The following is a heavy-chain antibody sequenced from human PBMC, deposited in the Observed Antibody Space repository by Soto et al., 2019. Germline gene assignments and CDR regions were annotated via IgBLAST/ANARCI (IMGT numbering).Heavy chain of an antibody. D-gene: IGHD3-3*01. CDR2: IYHSGST. J-gene: IGHJ6*02. V-gene: IGHV4-4*02. Sequence: SETLSLTCAVSGGSISSSNWRSWVRQPPGKGLEWIGEIYHSGSTNYNPSLKSRVTISVDKSKNQFSLKLSSVTAADTAVYYCARDRFWSGYLQYGMDVWGQGTTVTVSS. CDR3: ARDRFWSGYLQYGMDV. CDR1: GGSISSSNW.